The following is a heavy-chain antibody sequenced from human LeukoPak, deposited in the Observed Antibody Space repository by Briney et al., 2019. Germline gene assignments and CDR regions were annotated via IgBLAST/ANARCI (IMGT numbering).Heavy chain of an antibody. CDR1: GGSITSYY. CDR2: IYYNGNT. J-gene: IGHJ5*02. D-gene: IGHD3-22*01. Sequence: TSETLSLTCTVSGGSITSYYWSWIRQPPGKGREWIGYIYYNGNTNYNPSLKSRVTISVDTSKKYFSLKLSSVTAADTAVYYCARLDSSGYGWFDPWGQGTVVTVSS. V-gene: IGHV4-59*08. CDR3: ARLDSSGYGWFDP.